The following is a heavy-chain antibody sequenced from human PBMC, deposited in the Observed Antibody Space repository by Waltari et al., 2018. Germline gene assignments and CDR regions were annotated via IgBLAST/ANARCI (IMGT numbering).Heavy chain of an antibody. J-gene: IGHJ4*02. V-gene: IGHV3-30-3*01. CDR2: ISYDGSNK. CDR1: GFTFSSYA. CDR3: ARPLRRGYSGYYFDY. D-gene: IGHD3-22*01. Sequence: QVQLVESGGGVVQPGRSLRLSCAASGFTFSSYAMHWVRQAPGKGLEWVAVISYDGSNKYYADSVKGRFTISRDNSKNTLYLQMNSLRAEDTAVYYCARPLRRGYSGYYFDYWGQGTLVTVSS.